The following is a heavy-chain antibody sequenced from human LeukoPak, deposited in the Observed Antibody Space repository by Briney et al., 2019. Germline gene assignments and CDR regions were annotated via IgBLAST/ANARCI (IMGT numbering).Heavy chain of an antibody. CDR3: ARGQWLPVFDF. CDR2: MYYSGST. V-gene: IGHV4-39*02. Sequence: SETLSLTCTVSGGSISSNNYYWGWIRQPPGKGLEWIGSMYYSGSTYYSPSLKSRVTISVDTSKNHFSLKLSSVTAADTAVYYCARGQWLPVFDFWGQGTLVTVSS. CDR1: GGSISSNNYY. D-gene: IGHD3-22*01. J-gene: IGHJ4*02.